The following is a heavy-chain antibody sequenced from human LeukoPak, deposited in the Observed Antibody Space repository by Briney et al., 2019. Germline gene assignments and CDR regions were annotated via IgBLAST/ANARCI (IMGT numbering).Heavy chain of an antibody. J-gene: IGHJ4*02. Sequence: GGSLRLSFAAPGFPFSTYAMTWVGQPPGKGLDWVSAFSGGGGSTYYADSVKGRFTISRDNSKNTLYLQMNSLRAEDTAVYYCAKKKYSSSWEGPFDYWGQGTLVTVSS. CDR1: GFPFSTYA. CDR2: FSGGGGST. V-gene: IGHV3-23*01. CDR3: AKKKYSSSWEGPFDY. D-gene: IGHD6-6*01.